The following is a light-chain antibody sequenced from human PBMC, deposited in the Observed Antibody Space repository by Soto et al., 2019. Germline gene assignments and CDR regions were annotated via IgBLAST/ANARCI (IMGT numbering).Light chain of an antibody. J-gene: IGLJ3*02. CDR2: GHN. CDR1: YSNIGAGYE. CDR3: QSFDSSVSGSGV. Sequence: QSALTQPPSVSGAPGQRGTISCTGSYSNIGAGYEVHWYQQVPGTAPKLLVSGHNNRPSGVPDRFFGSKSGTSASLTIIGLQAEDEADYYCQSFDSSVSGSGVFGGGTQLTVL. V-gene: IGLV1-40*01.